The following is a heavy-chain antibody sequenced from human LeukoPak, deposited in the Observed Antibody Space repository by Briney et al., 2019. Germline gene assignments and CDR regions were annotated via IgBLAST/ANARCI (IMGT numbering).Heavy chain of an antibody. D-gene: IGHD4-17*01. Sequence: PSETLSLTCTVSGGSISSYYWSWIRQPPGKGLEWIGYIYYSGSTNYNPSLKSRVTISVDTSKNQFSLKLSSVTAADTAVYYCAREDGDYLGISAFDIWGQGTMVTVSS. J-gene: IGHJ3*02. V-gene: IGHV4-59*01. CDR3: AREDGDYLGISAFDI. CDR2: IYYSGST. CDR1: GGSISSYY.